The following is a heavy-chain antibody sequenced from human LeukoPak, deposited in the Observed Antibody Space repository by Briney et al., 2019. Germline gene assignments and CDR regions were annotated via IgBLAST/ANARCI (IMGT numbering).Heavy chain of an antibody. D-gene: IGHD3-3*01. CDR1: GGSFSGYY. Sequence: PSETLSLTCAVYGGSFSGYYWSWIRQPPGKGLEWIGEISHSGSTNYNPSLKSRVTISTDTSKNQFSLKLSSVTAADTAVYYCASRRSGYSYDFSGQGTLVTVSS. CDR2: ISHSGST. V-gene: IGHV4-34*01. J-gene: IGHJ4*02. CDR3: ASRRSGYSYDF.